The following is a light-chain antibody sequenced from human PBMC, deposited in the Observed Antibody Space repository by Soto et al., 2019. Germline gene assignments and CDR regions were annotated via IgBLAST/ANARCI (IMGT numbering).Light chain of an antibody. J-gene: IGKJ1*01. V-gene: IGKV1-39*01. Sequence: DIQMTQSPSSLSASIGDRVAITCRASQSIATYRNWYQQKQGEAPRLLFYVTSYWASRVPSRISGSVSGTDFTLTISALRAEDAATYYCQQSYSSPPTYAQVTKVDIK. CDR2: VTS. CDR1: QSIATY. CDR3: QQSYSSPPT.